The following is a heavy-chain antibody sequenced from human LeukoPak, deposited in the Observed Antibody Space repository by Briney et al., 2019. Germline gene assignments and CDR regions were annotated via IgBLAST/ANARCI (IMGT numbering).Heavy chain of an antibody. Sequence: ASVKVSCKASGGTFSSYAISWVRQAPGQGLEWMGIINPSGGSTSYAQKFQGRVTMTRDTSTSTVYMELSSLRSEDTAVYYCARDFRPALRLRNWFDPWGQGTLVTVSS. CDR2: INPSGGST. CDR3: ARDFRPALRLRNWFDP. J-gene: IGHJ5*02. V-gene: IGHV1-46*01. D-gene: IGHD2-21*02. CDR1: GGTFSSYA.